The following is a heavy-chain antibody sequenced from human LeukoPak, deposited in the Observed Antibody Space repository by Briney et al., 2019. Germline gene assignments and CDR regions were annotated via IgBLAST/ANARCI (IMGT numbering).Heavy chain of an antibody. V-gene: IGHV1-69*13. J-gene: IGHJ3*01. CDR1: GGTFSSYA. Sequence: GASVKVSCKASGGTFSSYAISWVRQAPGQGLEWMGGIIPIFGTANYAQKFQGRVTITADESTSTAYMELSSLRSGDTAVYYCARPPTGGSDYDFWSYWGQGTMVTVSS. CDR2: IIPIFGTA. CDR3: ARPPTGGSDYDFWSY. D-gene: IGHD3-3*01.